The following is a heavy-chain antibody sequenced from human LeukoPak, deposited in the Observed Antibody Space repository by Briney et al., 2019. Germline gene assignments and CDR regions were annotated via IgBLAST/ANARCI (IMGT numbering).Heavy chain of an antibody. J-gene: IGHJ3*02. D-gene: IGHD6-13*01. CDR3: ARPSQQLVLDAFDI. V-gene: IGHV4-59*01. Sequence: SETLSLTCTVSGGSISSYYWSWIRQPPGKGLEWIGCIYYSGSTNYNPSLKSRVTISVDTSKNQFSLKLSSVTAADTAVYYCARPSQQLVLDAFDIWGQGTMVTVSS. CDR1: GGSISSYY. CDR2: IYYSGST.